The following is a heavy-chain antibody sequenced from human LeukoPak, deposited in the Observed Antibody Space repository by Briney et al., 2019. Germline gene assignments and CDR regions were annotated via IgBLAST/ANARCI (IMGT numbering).Heavy chain of an antibody. CDR2: IIPIFGTA. D-gene: IGHD1-1*01. CDR3: ARGPELERFDY. Sequence: SVKVSCKASGGTFIGYAISWVRQAPGQGLEWMGGIIPIFGTANYAQKFQGRVTITTDESTSTAYMELSSLRSEDTAVYYCARGPELERFDYWGQGTLVTVSS. CDR1: GGTFIGYA. J-gene: IGHJ4*02. V-gene: IGHV1-69*05.